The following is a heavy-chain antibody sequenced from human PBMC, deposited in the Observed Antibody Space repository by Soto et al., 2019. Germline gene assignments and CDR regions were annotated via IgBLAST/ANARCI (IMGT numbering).Heavy chain of an antibody. Sequence: PWWSLRLCCAASGFTVSRHYISWFRQAPGKGLEWVSVIYAAGSTYYADSVKGRFTISRDNSKNIVYLQMDSLRAEDTAVYYCARKAGPTQFYYDSWGQGIRVTVSS. CDR3: ARKAGPTQFYYDS. CDR2: IYAAGST. V-gene: IGHV3-53*01. CDR1: GFTVSRHY. J-gene: IGHJ4*02. D-gene: IGHD4-4*01.